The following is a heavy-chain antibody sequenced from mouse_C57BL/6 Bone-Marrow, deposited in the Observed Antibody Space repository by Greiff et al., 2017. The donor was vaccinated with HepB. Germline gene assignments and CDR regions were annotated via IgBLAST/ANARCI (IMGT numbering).Heavy chain of an antibody. CDR2: IYPGNSDT. J-gene: IGHJ1*03. V-gene: IGHV1-5*01. Sequence: EVKLVESGTVLARPGASVKMSCKTSGYTFTSYWMHWVKQRPGQGLEWIGAIYPGNSDTSYNQKFKGKAKLTAVTSASTAYMELSSLTNEDSAVYYCTRRLGAHWYFDVWGTGTTVTVSS. D-gene: IGHD4-1*01. CDR3: TRRLGAHWYFDV. CDR1: GYTFTSYW.